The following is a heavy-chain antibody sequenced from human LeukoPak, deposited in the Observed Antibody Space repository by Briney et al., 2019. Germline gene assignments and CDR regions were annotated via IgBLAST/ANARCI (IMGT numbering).Heavy chain of an antibody. V-gene: IGHV3-48*01. CDR1: GFTFSSYS. J-gene: IGHJ4*02. CDR2: ISSSSSTI. CDR3: ARGGYSYGFRTFDY. D-gene: IGHD5-18*01. Sequence: PGGSLRLPCAASGFTFSSYSMNWVRQAPGKGLEWVSYISSSSSTIYYADSVKGRFTISRDNAKNSLYLQMNSLRAEDTAVYYCARGGYSYGFRTFDYWGQGTLVTVSS.